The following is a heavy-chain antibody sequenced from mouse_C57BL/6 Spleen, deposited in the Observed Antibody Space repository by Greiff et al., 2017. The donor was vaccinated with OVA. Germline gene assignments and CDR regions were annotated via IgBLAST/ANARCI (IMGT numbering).Heavy chain of an antibody. Sequence: EVHLVESGGDLVKPGGSLKLSCAASGFTFSSYGMSWVRQTPDKRLEWVATISSGGSYTYYPDSVKGRFTISRDNAKNTLYLQMGSLKSEDTAMYYCARDGYFDDWGQGTTLTVSS. CDR1: GFTFSSYG. V-gene: IGHV5-6*01. CDR3: ARDGYFDD. J-gene: IGHJ2*01. CDR2: ISSGGSYT.